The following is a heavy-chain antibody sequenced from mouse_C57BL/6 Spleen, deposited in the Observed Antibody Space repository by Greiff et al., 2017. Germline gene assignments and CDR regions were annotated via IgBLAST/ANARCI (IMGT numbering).Heavy chain of an antibody. J-gene: IGHJ2*01. CDR2: INPNNGGT. V-gene: IGHV1-22*01. CDR3: AYGTSYGGDY. D-gene: IGHD1-1*01. CDR1: GYTFTDYN. Sequence: EVQLQQSGPELVKPGASVKMSCKASGYTFTDYNMHWVKQSHGKSLEWIGYINPNNGGTSYNQKFKGKATLTVNKSSSTAYMGLRSLTSEDAAVYYCAYGTSYGGDYWGQGTTLTVSS.